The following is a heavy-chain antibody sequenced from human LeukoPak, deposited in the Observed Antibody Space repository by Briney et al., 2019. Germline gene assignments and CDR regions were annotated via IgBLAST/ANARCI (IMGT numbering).Heavy chain of an antibody. Sequence: AGGSLRLSCAASGFTFNIYSMTWVRQAPGKGLEGVSGISGSGGSTYYADSVKGRFTISRDNSKNTLYLQMNSLRAEDTAVYYCARVPYDTSVYYYFDYWGQGTLVTVSS. J-gene: IGHJ4*02. CDR2: ISGSGGST. V-gene: IGHV3-23*01. CDR3: ARVPYDTSVYYYFDY. D-gene: IGHD3-22*01. CDR1: GFTFNIYS.